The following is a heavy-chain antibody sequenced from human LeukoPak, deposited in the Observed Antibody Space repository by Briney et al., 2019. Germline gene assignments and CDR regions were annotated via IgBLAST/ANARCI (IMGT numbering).Heavy chain of an antibody. CDR3: ARARNYDYVWGSYPPAGYYFDY. D-gene: IGHD3-16*01. J-gene: IGHJ4*02. CDR2: IYSGGST. Sequence: AGGSLRLSCAASGFTVSSNYMSWVRQAPGKGLEWVSVIYSGGSTYYADSVKGRFTTSRDNSKNTLYLQMNSLRAEDTAVYYCARARNYDYVWGSYPPAGYYFDYWGQGTLVTVSS. CDR1: GFTVSSNY. V-gene: IGHV3-53*01.